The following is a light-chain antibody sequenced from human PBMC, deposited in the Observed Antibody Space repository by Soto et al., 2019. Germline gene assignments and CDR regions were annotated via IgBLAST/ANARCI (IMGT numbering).Light chain of an antibody. Sequence: EIVLTQSPAPLSLSPGERATLSCRASQSVSNNLAWYQQKPGQAPRLLIYFASTRATGIPARFSGSGSGTEFTLTITSLQSEDFAVYYCQQYNKWPLTFGGGTKVETK. CDR3: QQYNKWPLT. CDR2: FAS. V-gene: IGKV3-15*01. CDR1: QSVSNN. J-gene: IGKJ4*01.